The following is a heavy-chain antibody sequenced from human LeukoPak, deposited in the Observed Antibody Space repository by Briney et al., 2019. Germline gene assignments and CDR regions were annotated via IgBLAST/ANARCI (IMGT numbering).Heavy chain of an antibody. Sequence: ASVKVSCKASGGTFSSYAVSWVRQAPGQGLEWMGGIIPIFGTANYAQKFQGRVTITADKSTSTAYMELSSLRSEDTAVYYCARGVYAWRENWFDPRGQGTLVTVSS. CDR2: IIPIFGTA. V-gene: IGHV1-69*06. J-gene: IGHJ5*02. CDR1: GGTFSSYA. CDR3: ARGVYAWRENWFDP. D-gene: IGHD3-16*01.